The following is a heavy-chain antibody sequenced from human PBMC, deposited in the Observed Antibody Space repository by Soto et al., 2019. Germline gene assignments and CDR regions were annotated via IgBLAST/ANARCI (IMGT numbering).Heavy chain of an antibody. V-gene: IGHV3-30*18. Sequence: QVQLVETGGGVVQPGRSLRLSCAASGLTLSNYGMHWVRQAPGKGPGWLAVISFDGSNAYYADSVKGRFTISRDNSKSTLYLQINSLRAEDTAVYYCENNLGTSYYYGTIDSWGQGTLVTVSS. CDR1: GLTLSNYG. D-gene: IGHD3-10*01. CDR2: ISFDGSNA. J-gene: IGHJ4*02. CDR3: ENNLGTSYYYGTIDS.